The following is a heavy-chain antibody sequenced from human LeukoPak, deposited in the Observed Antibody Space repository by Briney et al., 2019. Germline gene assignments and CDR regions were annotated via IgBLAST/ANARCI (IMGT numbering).Heavy chain of an antibody. V-gene: IGHV3-7*03. CDR1: GFTLSNHW. Sequence: PGGSLRLSCAASGFTLSNHWMTWVRQVPGRGPEWVANVNRDGSETYYLDSVKGRFTIPKDNAKNSLYLQMNSPRAEDTALYHCARNNGMDVWGQGTTVTVSS. CDR2: VNRDGSET. CDR3: ARNNGMDV. J-gene: IGHJ6*02.